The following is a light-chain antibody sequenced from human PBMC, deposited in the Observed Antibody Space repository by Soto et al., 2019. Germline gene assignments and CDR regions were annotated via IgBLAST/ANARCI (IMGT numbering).Light chain of an antibody. V-gene: IGKV1-5*01. CDR3: HQYDTYWT. Sequence: DIQMTQYPSTLSSSVGDRVTITCRASQSISSWLAWYQQKPGKAPKLLIYDASSLESGVPSRFSGSGSGTEFTLTISSLQPDDFATYYCHQYDTYWTFGQGTKVDIK. J-gene: IGKJ1*01. CDR1: QSISSW. CDR2: DAS.